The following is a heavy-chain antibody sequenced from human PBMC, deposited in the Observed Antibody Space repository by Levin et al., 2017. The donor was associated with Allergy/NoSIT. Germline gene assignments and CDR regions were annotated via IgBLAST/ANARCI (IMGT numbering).Heavy chain of an antibody. D-gene: IGHD6-13*01. CDR3: ARERVRKQQLAKAYPNWFDP. J-gene: IGHJ5*02. CDR1: GGSISSSSYY. Sequence: MASETLSLTCTVSGGSISSSSYYWGWIRQPPGKGLEWIGSIYYSGSTYYNPSLKSRVTISVDTSKNQFSLKLSSVTAADTAVYYCARERVRKQQLAKAYPNWFDPWGQGTLVTVSS. V-gene: IGHV4-39*07. CDR2: IYYSGST.